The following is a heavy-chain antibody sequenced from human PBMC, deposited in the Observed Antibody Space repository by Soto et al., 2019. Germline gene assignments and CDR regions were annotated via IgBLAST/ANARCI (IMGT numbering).Heavy chain of an antibody. J-gene: IGHJ4*02. CDR3: ASGAVAGFFDY. D-gene: IGHD6-19*01. CDR2: IYPGDSDT. V-gene: IGHV5-51*03. Sequence: EVQLVQSGAGVKKPGESLKISCKGSGYSFTSYWIGWVRQLPGKGLEWMEIIYPGDSDTRYSSSFQGQVTISADKSNSTADLQCSSLKASDTAMYYCASGAVAGFFDYWGQGTLVTVSS. CDR1: GYSFTSYW.